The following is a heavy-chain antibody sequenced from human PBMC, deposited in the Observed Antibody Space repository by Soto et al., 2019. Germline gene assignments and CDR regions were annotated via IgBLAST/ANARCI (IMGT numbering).Heavy chain of an antibody. J-gene: IGHJ4*02. Sequence: QVQLVQSGAEVKKPGASVKVSCKASGYTFTSYDINWVRQATGQGLEWMGWMNPNSGNTGYAQKFQGRVTMNRNTSISTAYMELSSLRSEDTAVYYSARGRKNWNYLDYWGQGTLVTVSS. CDR3: ARGRKNWNYLDY. CDR2: MNPNSGNT. V-gene: IGHV1-8*01. CDR1: GYTFTSYD. D-gene: IGHD1-7*01.